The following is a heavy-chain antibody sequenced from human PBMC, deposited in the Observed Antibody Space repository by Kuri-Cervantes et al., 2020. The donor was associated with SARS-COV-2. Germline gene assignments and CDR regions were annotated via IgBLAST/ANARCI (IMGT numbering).Heavy chain of an antibody. J-gene: IGHJ6*02. V-gene: IGHV4-59*08. Sequence: SETLSLTCTVSGGSISSYYWSWIRQPPGEGLEWIGYIYYSGSTNYNPSLKSRVTISVDTSKNQFSLKLSSVTAADTAVYYCARHALSSSVRGGGEYYYYYGMDVWGQGTTVTDSS. D-gene: IGHD3-10*01. CDR1: GGSISSYY. CDR2: IYYSGST. CDR3: ARHALSSSVRGGGEYYYYYGMDV.